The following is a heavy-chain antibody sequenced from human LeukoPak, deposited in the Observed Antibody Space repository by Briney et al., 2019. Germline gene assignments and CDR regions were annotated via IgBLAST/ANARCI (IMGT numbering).Heavy chain of an antibody. V-gene: IGHV3-7*03. Sequence: GGSLRLSCAASGFTFNSYWMSWVRQAPGKGLEWVANIKQDGSEKYYVDSVKGRFTISRDNSKNTLYLQMNSLRAEDTAVYYCVNLNGGGNSGNFDYWGQGTLVTVSS. J-gene: IGHJ4*02. CDR3: VNLNGGGNSGNFDY. CDR1: GFTFNSYW. D-gene: IGHD4-23*01. CDR2: IKQDGSEK.